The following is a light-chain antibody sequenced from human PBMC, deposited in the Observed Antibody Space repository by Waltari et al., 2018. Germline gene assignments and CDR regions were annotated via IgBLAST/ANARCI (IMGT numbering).Light chain of an antibody. CDR2: EDS. J-gene: IGLJ6*01. V-gene: IGLV3-10*01. Sequence: SYELTQPPSVSVSPGQTARITCSGDALPKKCAYWYQQKSGQAPVLVIYEDSKRPSGIPERFSGSSSGTMVTLTISGAQVEDEADYYCYSTDSSGNRDVFGSGTKVTVL. CDR3: YSTDSSGNRDV. CDR1: ALPKKC.